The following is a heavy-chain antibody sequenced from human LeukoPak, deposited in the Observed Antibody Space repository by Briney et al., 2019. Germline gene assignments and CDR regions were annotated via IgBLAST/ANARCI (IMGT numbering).Heavy chain of an antibody. CDR1: GGSFSGYY. J-gene: IGHJ4*02. Sequence: PSETLSLTCAVYGGSFSGYYWSWIRQPPGKGLEWIGEINDSGSTNYNPSLKSRATISVDTSKNQFSLKLSSVTAADTAVYYCARGFSILTGYPYDYWGQGTLVTVS. D-gene: IGHD3-9*01. CDR2: INDSGST. CDR3: ARGFSILTGYPYDY. V-gene: IGHV4-34*01.